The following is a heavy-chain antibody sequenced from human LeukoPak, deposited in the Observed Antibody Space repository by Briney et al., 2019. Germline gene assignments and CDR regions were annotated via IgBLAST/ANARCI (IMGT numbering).Heavy chain of an antibody. CDR3: AKDSGNPDY. CDR1: GFTFSSYS. V-gene: IGHV3-48*01. Sequence: PGGSLRLSCAASGFTFSSYSMNWVRQAPGKGLEWVSYISSSSSTIYYADSVKGRFTISRDNSKNTLYLQMNSLRAEDTAVYYCAKDSGNPDYWGQGTLVTVSS. J-gene: IGHJ4*02. CDR2: ISSSSSTI.